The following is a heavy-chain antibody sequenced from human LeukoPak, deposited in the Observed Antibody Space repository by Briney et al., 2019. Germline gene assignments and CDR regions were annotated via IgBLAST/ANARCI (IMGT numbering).Heavy chain of an antibody. Sequence: GGSLRLSCAASGFTFKTYSMIWVRQAPGKGLEWVSSIRNSGTHVYYADSLKGRFTISRDNARNSLYLRMNSLRAEDTAVYYCARVGSYVFWIRTYNMDVGGKGTPFTVSS. V-gene: IGHV3-21*01. CDR1: GFTFKTYS. D-gene: IGHD3-3*01. CDR3: ARVGSYVFWIRTYNMDV. J-gene: IGHJ6*03. CDR2: IRNSGTHV.